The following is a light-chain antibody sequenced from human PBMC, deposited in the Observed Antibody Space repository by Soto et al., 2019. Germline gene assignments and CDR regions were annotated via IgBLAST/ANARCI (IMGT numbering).Light chain of an antibody. CDR1: SSDVGGYNY. J-gene: IGLJ3*02. Sequence: QSLLTQSASVSGSPGQSITISCTGTSSDVGGYNYVSWYQQHPGKAPKLIIYDVSNRPSGVSTRFSGSKSGNTASLTISGLQAEDEADYSCSSYTSTNSWVFGGGTKVTVL. CDR3: SSYTSTNSWV. CDR2: DVS. V-gene: IGLV2-14*01.